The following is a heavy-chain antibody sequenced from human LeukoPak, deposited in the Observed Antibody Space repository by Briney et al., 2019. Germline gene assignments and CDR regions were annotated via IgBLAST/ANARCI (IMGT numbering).Heavy chain of an antibody. Sequence: ASVKVSCKASGGTFSSYAISWVRQAPGQGLEWMGGIIPIFGTANYAQKFQGRVTITADESTSTAYMELSSLRSEDTAVYYCARTRRVQLWLRGYFDYWGQGTLVTVSS. V-gene: IGHV1-69*13. J-gene: IGHJ4*02. CDR1: GGTFSSYA. CDR2: IIPIFGTA. CDR3: ARTRRVQLWLRGYFDY. D-gene: IGHD5-18*01.